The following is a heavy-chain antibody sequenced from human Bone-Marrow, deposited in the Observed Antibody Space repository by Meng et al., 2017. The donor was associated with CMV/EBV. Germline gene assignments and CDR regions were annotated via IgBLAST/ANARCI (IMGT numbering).Heavy chain of an antibody. CDR3: AFYSSSGYYFDY. V-gene: IGHV3-30*02. CDR1: GFIFRTYG. CDR2: IKYDATET. Sequence: GESLKISCEASGFIFRTYGMHWVRQAPGKGLEWLSFIKYDATETFYGSSVRGRFFVSRDNTRRKLYLQMSRLRPEDTALYYCAFYSSSGYYFDYLGRGTLVTVSS. J-gene: IGHJ4*02. D-gene: IGHD3-22*01.